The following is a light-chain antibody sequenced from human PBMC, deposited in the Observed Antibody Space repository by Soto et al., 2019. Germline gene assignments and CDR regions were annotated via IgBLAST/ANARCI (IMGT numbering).Light chain of an antibody. Sequence: QSALTQPASVSGSPGQSITISCTGTSTDVGSYIYVSWNQQHPGKAPKLMIYEVSNRPSGVSNRFSGSKSGNTASLTISGLQAEDEADYYCNSYTSISTQVFGTGTKLTVL. V-gene: IGLV2-14*01. CDR2: EVS. CDR3: NSYTSISTQV. J-gene: IGLJ1*01. CDR1: STDVGSYIY.